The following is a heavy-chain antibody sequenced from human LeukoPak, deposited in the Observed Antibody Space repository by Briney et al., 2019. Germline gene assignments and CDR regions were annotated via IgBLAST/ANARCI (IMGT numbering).Heavy chain of an antibody. CDR1: GYTFTTYG. D-gene: IGHD6-19*01. CDR2: ISAYNGNT. Sequence: ASVKLSCKASGYTFTTYGISWVRQAPGQGLEWMGWISAYNGNTNYAQKLQGRVTMTTDTSTSTAYMELRSLRSDDTAVYYCARLYSSGWFFDYWGQGTLVTVSS. J-gene: IGHJ4*02. V-gene: IGHV1-18*01. CDR3: ARLYSSGWFFDY.